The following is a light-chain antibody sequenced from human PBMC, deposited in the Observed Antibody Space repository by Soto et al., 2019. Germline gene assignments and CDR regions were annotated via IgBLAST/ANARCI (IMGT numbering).Light chain of an antibody. CDR3: HQYDDGPYT. CDR1: QSVSSN. CDR2: GAS. V-gene: IGKV3-15*01. J-gene: IGKJ2*01. Sequence: EIVMTQSPGTLSLSPGERATLSCRASQSVSSNVAWYQQIPGQTPRLLIYGASTRATGIPVRFSGSGSGTEFTLTISSLQSEDFAVYYCHQYDDGPYTFGQGTK.